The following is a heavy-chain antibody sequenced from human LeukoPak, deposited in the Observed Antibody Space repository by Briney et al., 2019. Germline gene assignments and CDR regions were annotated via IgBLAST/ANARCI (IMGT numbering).Heavy chain of an antibody. CDR2: IHHRGST. Sequence: MTSETLSLTCTVPGYSIISGYYWAWIRQPPGKGLEWIGNIHHRGSTDYNPSLKSRVTISVDTSKNQFSLRVSSVTAADTAVYYCARARGAYSSTIDYWGQGTLVTVSS. J-gene: IGHJ4*02. D-gene: IGHD5-18*01. CDR1: GYSIISGYY. CDR3: ARARGAYSSTIDY. V-gene: IGHV4-38-2*02.